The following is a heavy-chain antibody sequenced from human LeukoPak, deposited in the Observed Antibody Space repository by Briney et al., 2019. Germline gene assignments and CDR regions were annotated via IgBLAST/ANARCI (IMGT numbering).Heavy chain of an antibody. CDR1: GFTFSSYS. CDR2: IRYDGSNK. Sequence: GGSLRLSCAASGFTFSSYSMNWVRQAPGKGLEWVAFIRYDGSNKYYADSVKGRFTISRDNSKNTLYLQMNSLRAEDTAVYYCAKDRTGDLGYWGQGTLVTVSS. J-gene: IGHJ4*02. D-gene: IGHD7-27*01. CDR3: AKDRTGDLGY. V-gene: IGHV3-30*02.